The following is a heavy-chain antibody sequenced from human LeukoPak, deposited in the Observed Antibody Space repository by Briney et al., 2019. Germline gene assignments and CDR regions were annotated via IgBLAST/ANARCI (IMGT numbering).Heavy chain of an antibody. D-gene: IGHD3-10*01. CDR3: TAPFRGSNSMWFDP. J-gene: IGHJ5*02. CDR1: GFTFSSYS. CDR2: ISINSSTI. Sequence: GGSLRLSCAVSGFTFSSYSMNWVRQPPGKGLGWVSYISINSSTITYADSVKGRFTISRDNAKNSLYLQMNSLRSDGTAVYYCTAPFRGSNSMWFDPWGPGTLVIVSS. V-gene: IGHV3-48*01.